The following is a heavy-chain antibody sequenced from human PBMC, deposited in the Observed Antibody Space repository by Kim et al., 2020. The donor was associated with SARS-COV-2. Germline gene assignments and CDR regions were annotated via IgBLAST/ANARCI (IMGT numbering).Heavy chain of an antibody. D-gene: IGHD2-8*01. Sequence: GGSLRLSCAASGFTLSNTWMTWIRQAPGKGLQWVATLNQDGSDQYYVDSVKGRLTISRDSAKNSLYLQMNSLTAEDTAVYDCANGVHGLWGQRTMVTVS. V-gene: IGHV3-7*01. J-gene: IGHJ3*01. CDR2: LNQDGSDQ. CDR3: ANGVHGL. CDR1: GFTLSNTW.